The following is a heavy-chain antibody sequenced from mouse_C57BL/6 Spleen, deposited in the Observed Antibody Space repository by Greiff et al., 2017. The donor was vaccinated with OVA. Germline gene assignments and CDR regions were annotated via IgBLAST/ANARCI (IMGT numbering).Heavy chain of an antibody. D-gene: IGHD3-2*02. CDR3: ARHKTAQASFAY. J-gene: IGHJ3*01. V-gene: IGHV5-9*01. CDR2: ISGGGGNT. Sequence: EVQLVESGGGLVKPGGSLKLSCAASGFTFSSYTMSWVRQTPEKRLEWVATISGGGGNTYYPDRVQGRFTISRDNAKNTLYLQMSSLRSEDTALYYCARHKTAQASFAYWGQGTLVTVSA. CDR1: GFTFSSYT.